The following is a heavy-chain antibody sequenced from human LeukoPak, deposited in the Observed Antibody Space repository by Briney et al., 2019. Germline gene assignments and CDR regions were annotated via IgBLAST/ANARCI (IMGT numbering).Heavy chain of an antibody. Sequence: SETLSLTCTVSGGSISSYYWSWIRQPAGKGLEWIGSIYYSGSTYYNPSLKSRVTISVDTSKNQFSLKLSSVTAADTAVYYCARDLGYYDSSGYYFTYFDYWGQGTLVTVSS. CDR2: IYYSGST. CDR3: ARDLGYYDSSGYYFTYFDY. D-gene: IGHD3-22*01. J-gene: IGHJ4*02. CDR1: GGSISSYY. V-gene: IGHV4-4*07.